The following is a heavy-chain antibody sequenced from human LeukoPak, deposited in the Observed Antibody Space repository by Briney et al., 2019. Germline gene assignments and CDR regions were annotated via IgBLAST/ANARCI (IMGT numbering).Heavy chain of an antibody. CDR2: ISGSGGST. CDR1: GFTFTNYA. D-gene: IGHD6-19*01. CDR3: AKDGRIAVAGRIHFDY. V-gene: IGHV3-23*01. Sequence: GGSLRLSCAASGFTFTNYAMTWVRQAPGKGLEWVSAISGSGGSTYYADSVKGRFTISRDNSKNTLYLQMNSLRAEDTAVYYCAKDGRIAVAGRIHFDYWGQGTLVTVSS. J-gene: IGHJ4*02.